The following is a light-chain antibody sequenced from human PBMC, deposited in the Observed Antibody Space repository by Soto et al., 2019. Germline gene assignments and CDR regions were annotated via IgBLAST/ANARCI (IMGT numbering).Light chain of an antibody. Sequence: EIVLTQSPASLSVSPGERVTLSCRASQSVGRNLAWYHQQPGQVPRLLIYGASSRATGIPDRFSGSGSGTDFTLTISRLGPEDFAVYYCQQYGSSPITFGQGTRLEI. CDR1: QSVGRN. CDR3: QQYGSSPIT. V-gene: IGKV3-20*01. CDR2: GAS. J-gene: IGKJ5*01.